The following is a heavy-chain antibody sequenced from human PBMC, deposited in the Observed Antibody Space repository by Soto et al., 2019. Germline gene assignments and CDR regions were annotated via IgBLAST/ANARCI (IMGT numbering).Heavy chain of an antibody. D-gene: IGHD3-10*01. J-gene: IGHJ4*01. CDR2: INPSGST. CDR1: GGSLSGYY. Sequence: QVQLQQWGAGLLKPSETLSLTCAVSGGSLSGYYWTWIRQSPGKGLEWVGAINPSGSTTYNPSLKSRITMSADTSKKQFSLKLNSVTAADTALYYCERPKGLGRGGIRDWGHGTLVTVSS. V-gene: IGHV4-34*01. CDR3: ERPKGLGRGGIRD.